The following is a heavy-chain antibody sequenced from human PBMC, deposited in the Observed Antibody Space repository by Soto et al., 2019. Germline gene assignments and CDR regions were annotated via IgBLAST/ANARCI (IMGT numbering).Heavy chain of an antibody. CDR2: VSYDGNHD. J-gene: IGHJ6*02. V-gene: IGHV3-30*18. Sequence: QVHLVESGGGVVQPGGSPRLSCTASGFTFNKFGMHWVRQTPGKGLEWVAAVSYDGNHDFYADSVRGRLIISRDNSKNTLYLQLNTLKPDDTAVYYCVKERADFVTVPHATSGMDVWGPGTTVTVSS. CDR3: VKERADFVTVPHATSGMDV. D-gene: IGHD3-3*01. CDR1: GFTFNKFG.